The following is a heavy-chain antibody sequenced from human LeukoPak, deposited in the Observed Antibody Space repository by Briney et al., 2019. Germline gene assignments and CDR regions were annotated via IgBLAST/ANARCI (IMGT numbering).Heavy chain of an antibody. V-gene: IGHV3-30*18. Sequence: GGSLRLSCAASGFTFSSYGMHWVRQAPGKGLEWVAVISYDGSNKYYADSVKGRFTISRDNSKNTLYLQMNSLRTEDTAVYYCAKEWGYSGYWFDYWGQGTLVTVSS. CDR2: ISYDGSNK. J-gene: IGHJ4*02. CDR3: AKEWGYSGYWFDY. CDR1: GFTFSSYG. D-gene: IGHD5-12*01.